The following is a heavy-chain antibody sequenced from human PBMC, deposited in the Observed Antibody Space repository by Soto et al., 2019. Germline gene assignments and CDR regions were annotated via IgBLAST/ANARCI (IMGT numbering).Heavy chain of an antibody. D-gene: IGHD3-16*02. Sequence: QVQLQQWGAGLLKPSETLSLTCAVYGGSFSGYYWSWIRQPPGKGLEWIGEINHSGSTNYNPSLKSRVTISVNTSKNQFSLKLSSVTAPDTAVYYCARGRIPHDSVWGSYRYRTGDYWGQGTLVTVSS. J-gene: IGHJ4*02. CDR1: GGSFSGYY. V-gene: IGHV4-34*01. CDR2: INHSGST. CDR3: ARGRIPHDSVWGSYRYRTGDY.